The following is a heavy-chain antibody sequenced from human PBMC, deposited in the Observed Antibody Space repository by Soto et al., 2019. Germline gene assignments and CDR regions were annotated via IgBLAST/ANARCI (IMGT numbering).Heavy chain of an antibody. CDR1: GGSFSGYY. Sequence: PSETLSLTCAVYGGSFSGYYWSWIRQPPGKGLEWIGEINHSGSTNYNPSLKSRVTISVDTSKNQFSLKLSSVTAADTAVYYCARAGLGYCTNGVCWQYYFDYWGQGTLVTVSS. J-gene: IGHJ4*02. CDR2: INHSGST. V-gene: IGHV4-34*01. CDR3: ARAGLGYCTNGVCWQYYFDY. D-gene: IGHD2-8*01.